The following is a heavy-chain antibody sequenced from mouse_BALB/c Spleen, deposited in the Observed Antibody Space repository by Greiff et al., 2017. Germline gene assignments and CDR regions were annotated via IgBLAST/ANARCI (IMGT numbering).Heavy chain of an antibody. Sequence: VQLKQSGPELVKPGASVKIPCKASGYTFTDYNMDWVKQSHGKSLEWIGDINPNNGGTIYNQKFKGKATLTVDKSSSTAYMELRSLTSEDTAVYYCARGTTVVVYWYFDVWGAGTTVTVSS. CDR2: INPNNGGT. CDR1: GYTFTDYN. CDR3: ARGTTVVVYWYFDV. D-gene: IGHD1-1*01. V-gene: IGHV1-18*01. J-gene: IGHJ1*01.